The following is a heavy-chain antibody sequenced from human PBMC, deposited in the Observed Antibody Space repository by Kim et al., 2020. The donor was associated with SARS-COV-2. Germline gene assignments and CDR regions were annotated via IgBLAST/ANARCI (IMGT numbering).Heavy chain of an antibody. Sequence: ASVKVSRKASGYTFNQNYIHRVRQAPGQGLEWLGFINPDGARTSYAQKFQGRVTVTRDTPTRTVYMELSSLTSEDTAEYYCARQIGVLRPADPGDFWGGYFDSWGQGNLVIVSS. V-gene: IGHV1-46*02. CDR1: GYTFNQNY. CDR2: INPDGART. D-gene: IGHD3-3*01. J-gene: IGHJ4*02. CDR3: ARQIGVLRPADPGDFWGGYFDS.